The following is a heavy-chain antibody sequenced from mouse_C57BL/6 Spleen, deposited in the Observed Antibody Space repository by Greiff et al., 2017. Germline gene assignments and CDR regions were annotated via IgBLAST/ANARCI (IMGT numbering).Heavy chain of an antibody. CDR2: IRLKSDNYAT. V-gene: IGHV6-3*01. CDR3: TGTYDYDVGGYAMDY. CDR1: GFTFSNYW. J-gene: IGHJ4*01. Sequence: VQLKESGGGLVQPGGSMKLSCVASGFTFSNYWMNWVRQSPEKGLEWVAQIRLKSDNYATHYAESVKGRFTISRDDSKSSVYLQMNNLRAEDTGIYYCTGTYDYDVGGYAMDYWGQGTSVTVSS. D-gene: IGHD2-4*01.